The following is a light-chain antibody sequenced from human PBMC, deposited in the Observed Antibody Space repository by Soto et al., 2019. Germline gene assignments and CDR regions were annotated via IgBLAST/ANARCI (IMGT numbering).Light chain of an antibody. CDR3: QSYDDKQGAWL. J-gene: IGLJ3*02. CDR1: SSNFGAGYD. CDR2: SNT. Sequence: QSVLTQPPSVSGAPGQRVIITCTGSSSNFGAGYDVHWYQQLPGAAPKLLVFSNTNRPSGVPDRFSGSKSDTSASLAITGLQAEDEADYYCQSYDDKQGAWLFGGGTKLTVL. V-gene: IGLV1-40*01.